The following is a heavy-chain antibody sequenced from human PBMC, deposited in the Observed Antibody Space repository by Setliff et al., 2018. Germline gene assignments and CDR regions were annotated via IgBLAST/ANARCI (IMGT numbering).Heavy chain of an antibody. J-gene: IGHJ4*02. CDR2: IWPGDSDT. V-gene: IGHV5-51*03. Sequence: GESLKISCKGSGYRFTSNWIGWVRQMPGKGLEWMGLIWPGDSDTKYSPSFQGRVTISADKSINTAYLEWSSLQASDTAMYYCASNPFNSGPPYYFDYWGQGTLVTVSS. CDR1: GYRFTSNW. CDR3: ASNPFNSGPPYYFDY. D-gene: IGHD6-19*01.